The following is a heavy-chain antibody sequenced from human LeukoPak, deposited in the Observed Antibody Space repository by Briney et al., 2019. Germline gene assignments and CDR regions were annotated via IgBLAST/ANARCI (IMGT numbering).Heavy chain of an antibody. V-gene: IGHV4-4*07. CDR1: GGSISSYY. Sequence: SETLSLTCTVSGGSISSYYWSWIRQPAGKGLEWIGRIYTSGSTNYNPSLKSRVTMSVDTSKNQFSLNLNSVTAADTAVYYCARLLAGCPGGRCRAHFDYWGQGTLVTVSS. J-gene: IGHJ4*02. CDR3: ARLLAGCPGGRCRAHFDY. CDR2: IYTSGST. D-gene: IGHD2-15*01.